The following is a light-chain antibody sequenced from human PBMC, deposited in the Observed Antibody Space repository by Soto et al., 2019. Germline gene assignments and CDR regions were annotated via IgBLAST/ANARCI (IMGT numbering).Light chain of an antibody. Sequence: DIHITQSPSSVSASVGDRVTITCRASQGISNWLAWYQQKPGKAPKLLIYEASSLESGVPSRFSGSGSGTEFTLTIGGLQPDDFATYYCQQFNSYPITFGQGTRLEIK. J-gene: IGKJ5*01. CDR2: EAS. CDR1: QGISNW. V-gene: IGKV1-12*01. CDR3: QQFNSYPIT.